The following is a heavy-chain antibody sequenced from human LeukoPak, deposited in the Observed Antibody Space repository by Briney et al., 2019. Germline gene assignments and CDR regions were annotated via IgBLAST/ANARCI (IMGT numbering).Heavy chain of an antibody. Sequence: PGWSLRLSCAVSGLTFSNFWMSWVRQAPGKGLEWVANLNQDGSEENYVDSVKGRSTISRDNADNSVFLQLNSLTVEDTAVYYCARGMIRGALWCVDFWGLGSLVTVSS. J-gene: IGHJ4*02. V-gene: IGHV3-7*04. CDR2: LNQDGSEE. CDR3: ARGMIRGALWCVDF. CDR1: GLTFSNFW. D-gene: IGHD4/OR15-4a*01.